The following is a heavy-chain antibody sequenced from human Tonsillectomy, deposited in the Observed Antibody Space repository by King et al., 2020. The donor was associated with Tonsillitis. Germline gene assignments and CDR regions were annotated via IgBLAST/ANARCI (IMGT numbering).Heavy chain of an antibody. Sequence: VQLVESGGGLVQPGGSLRLSCAASGFTFSSFGMSWVRQAPGKGLEWVSSLSGRGGSTNYADSVKGRFTISRDNSMHTLYLQMNSLRAEDTAVYYCAKGDVSRDWGQGTLVTVSS. CDR1: GFTFSSFG. CDR3: AKGDVSRD. CDR2: LSGRGGST. D-gene: IGHD3-10*02. J-gene: IGHJ4*02. V-gene: IGHV3-23*04.